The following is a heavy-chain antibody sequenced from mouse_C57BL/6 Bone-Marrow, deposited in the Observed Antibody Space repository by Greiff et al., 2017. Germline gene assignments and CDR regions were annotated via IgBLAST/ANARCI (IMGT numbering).Heavy chain of an antibody. Sequence: SGAELVRPGASVKMSCKASGYTFTSYNMHWVKQTPRQGLEWIGAVYPGNGDTSYNQKFKGKATLTVDNSSSTAYMQLTSLTSEDSAVYFCARSVYSYFDYWGQGTTLTVSS. J-gene: IGHJ2*01. CDR2: VYPGNGDT. D-gene: IGHD2-1*01. V-gene: IGHV1-12*01. CDR1: GYTFTSYN. CDR3: ARSVYSYFDY.